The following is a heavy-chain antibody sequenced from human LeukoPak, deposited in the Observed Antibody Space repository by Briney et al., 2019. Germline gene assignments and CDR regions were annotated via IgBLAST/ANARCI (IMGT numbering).Heavy chain of an antibody. CDR3: ARGDDYGDPREDY. CDR2: IYTSGST. CDR1: GGSFSGYY. V-gene: IGHV4-59*10. Sequence: SETLSLTCAVYGGSFSGYYWSWIRQPAGKGLEWIGRIYTSGSTNYNPSLKSRVTMSVDTSKNQFSLRLSSVTAADTAVYYCARGDDYGDPREDYWGQGTLVTVSS. D-gene: IGHD4-17*01. J-gene: IGHJ4*02.